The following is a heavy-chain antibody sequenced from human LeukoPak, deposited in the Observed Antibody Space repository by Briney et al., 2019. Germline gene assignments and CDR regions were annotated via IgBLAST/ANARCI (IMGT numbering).Heavy chain of an antibody. CDR2: IYPGDSDI. CDR3: ARRITVPGAPFDY. Sequence: GESLKISCKGSGYSFTNYWIGWVRQMPGKGLEWMGIIYPGDSDIRYSPSFQGQVTISADRSISTTYLQWSSLRASDTAMYYCARRITVPGAPFDYWGQGTLVTVSS. V-gene: IGHV5-51*01. D-gene: IGHD2-2*01. CDR1: GYSFTNYW. J-gene: IGHJ4*02.